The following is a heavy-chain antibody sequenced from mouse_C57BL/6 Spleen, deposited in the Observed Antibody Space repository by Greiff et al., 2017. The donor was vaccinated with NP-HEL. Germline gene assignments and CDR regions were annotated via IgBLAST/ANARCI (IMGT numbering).Heavy chain of an antibody. V-gene: IGHV7-3*01. CDR1: GFTFTDYY. D-gene: IGHD2-4*01. CDR3: ARSPLYYDYDGGHYYAMDY. J-gene: IGHJ4*01. CDR2: IRNKANGYTT. Sequence: EVQRVESGGGLVQPGGSLSLSCAASGFTFTDYYMSWVRQPPGKALEWLGFIRNKANGYTTEYSASVKGRFTISRDNSPSILYSLMNALRADDRATYYCARSPLYYDYDGGHYYAMDYWGQGTSVTVAS.